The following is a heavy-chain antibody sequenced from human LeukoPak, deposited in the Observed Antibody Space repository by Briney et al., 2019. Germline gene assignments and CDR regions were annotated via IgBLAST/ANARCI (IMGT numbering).Heavy chain of an antibody. J-gene: IGHJ4*02. CDR3: ARAPRGFCSGGSCFGF. Sequence: ASVKVSCRASGYTFTGYYMHWVRQAPGQGLEWMGWINPNSGGTNYAQKFQGRVTMTRDTSISTAYMELSRLRSDDTAVYYCARAPRGFCSGGSCFGFWGQGTLVTVSS. CDR1: GYTFTGYY. V-gene: IGHV1-2*02. CDR2: INPNSGGT. D-gene: IGHD2-15*01.